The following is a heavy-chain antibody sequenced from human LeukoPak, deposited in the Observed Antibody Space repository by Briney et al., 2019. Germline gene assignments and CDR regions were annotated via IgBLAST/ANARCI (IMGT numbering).Heavy chain of an antibody. CDR1: GGTFSSYA. V-gene: IGHV1-69*05. Sequence: SVKVSCKASGGTFSSYAISWVRQAPGQGLEWMGGIIPIFGTANYAQKFQGRVTITTDESTSTAYMELSSLRSEDMAVYYCARNRAPYGSGSYYNDEYFQHWGQGTLVTVSS. CDR2: IIPIFGTA. D-gene: IGHD3-10*01. CDR3: ARNRAPYGSGSYYNDEYFQH. J-gene: IGHJ1*01.